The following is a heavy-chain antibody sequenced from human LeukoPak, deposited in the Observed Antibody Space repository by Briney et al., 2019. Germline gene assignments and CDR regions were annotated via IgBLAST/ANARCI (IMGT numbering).Heavy chain of an antibody. CDR2: IYSGGST. D-gene: IGHD6-19*01. CDR3: AREGSDWNYYYYMDV. CDR1: EFSVGSNY. V-gene: IGHV3-66*01. Sequence: GGSLRLSCAASEFSVGSNYMTWVRQAPGKGLEWVSLIYSGGSTYYADSVKGRFTISRDNSKNTLYLQMNSLRAEDTAVYYCAREGSDWNYYYYMDVWGKGTTVTISS. J-gene: IGHJ6*03.